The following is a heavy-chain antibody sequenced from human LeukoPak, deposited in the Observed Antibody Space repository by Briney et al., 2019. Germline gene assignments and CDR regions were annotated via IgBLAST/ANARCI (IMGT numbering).Heavy chain of an antibody. D-gene: IGHD2-15*01. Sequence: RTSVTVSCKASGFTFTTSAVQWVRQARGQRLEWIGWIVVGSGNTNYAQKFQERVTITRDMSTSTAYMELSSLRSEDTAVYYCAGGATACCSSSCYHYYYYYYMDVWGKGTTVTVSS. J-gene: IGHJ6*03. V-gene: IGHV1-58*01. CDR2: IVVGSGNT. CDR1: GFTFTTSA. CDR3: AGGATACCSSSCYHYYYYYYMDV.